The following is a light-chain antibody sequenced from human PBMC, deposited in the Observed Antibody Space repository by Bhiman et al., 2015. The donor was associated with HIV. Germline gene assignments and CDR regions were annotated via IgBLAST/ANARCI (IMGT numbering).Light chain of an antibody. CDR3: QAWDSSLVV. CDR1: NLGDRY. CDR2: QSS. J-gene: IGLJ2*01. Sequence: SYELAQPPSVSVPPGQTAIITCSGDNLGDRYVHWYQQKAGQSPILIIYQSSKRPSGIPERFSGSNSGNTATLTISGSQAMDEADYYCQAWDSSLVVFGGGTKLTVL. V-gene: IGLV3-1*01.